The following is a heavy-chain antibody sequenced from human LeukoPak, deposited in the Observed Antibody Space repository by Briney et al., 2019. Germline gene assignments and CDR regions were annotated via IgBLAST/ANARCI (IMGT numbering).Heavy chain of an antibody. CDR2: ISGSGGST. CDR1: GFTFSNYA. V-gene: IGHV3-23*01. Sequence: GGSLRLSCAASGFTFSNYAMSWVRRAPGKGLDWVSAISGSGGSTYYADSVKGRFTISRDNSKNTLYLQMNSLRAEDTAVYYCAKEGWGIAAAGAFDIWGQGTMVTVSS. D-gene: IGHD6-13*01. J-gene: IGHJ3*02. CDR3: AKEGWGIAAAGAFDI.